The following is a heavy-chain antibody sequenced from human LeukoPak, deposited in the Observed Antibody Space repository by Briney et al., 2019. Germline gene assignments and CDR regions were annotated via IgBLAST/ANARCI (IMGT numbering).Heavy chain of an antibody. CDR1: GYPISGGYY. Sequence: SETLSLTCAVSGYPISGGYYWGWIRQPPGKGLEWIGTIRHTGSTFYNPSLKSRVTMSVDTSKNQFSLKLSSVTAADTAVYYCARSGYCSSTSCFWFDPWGQGTLVTVSS. V-gene: IGHV4-38-2*01. J-gene: IGHJ5*02. CDR2: IRHTGST. CDR3: ARSGYCSSTSCFWFDP. D-gene: IGHD2-2*01.